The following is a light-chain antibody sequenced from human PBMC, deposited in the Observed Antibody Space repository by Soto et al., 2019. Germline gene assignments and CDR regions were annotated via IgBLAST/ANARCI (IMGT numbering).Light chain of an antibody. Sequence: DIVMTQSPDSLAVSLGERATINCKSSQSIFYSSNNRDYLAWYQQKPGQPPKLLIYWASTRQVGVPDRFSGGGSGTDFSLTISSLQAEDVAVYYCKQYFMTPRTFGQGTKVEIK. J-gene: IGKJ1*01. CDR3: KQYFMTPRT. CDR1: QSIFYSSNNRDY. CDR2: WAS. V-gene: IGKV4-1*01.